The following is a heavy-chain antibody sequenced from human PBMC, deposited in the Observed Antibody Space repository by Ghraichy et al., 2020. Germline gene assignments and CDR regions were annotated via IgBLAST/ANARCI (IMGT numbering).Heavy chain of an antibody. CDR2: INSDGSST. CDR3: ARDGDFDYGGNSLGY. J-gene: IGHJ4*02. D-gene: IGHD4-23*01. V-gene: IGHV3-74*01. Sequence: GGSLRLSCAATGFAFSNYWMHWVRQVPGKGLVWVSRINSDGSSTTYADSGKGRFTISRDNTKNTLYLEMSSLRPEDTAFYYCARDGDFDYGGNSLGYWGQGTLVTVSA. CDR1: GFAFSNYW.